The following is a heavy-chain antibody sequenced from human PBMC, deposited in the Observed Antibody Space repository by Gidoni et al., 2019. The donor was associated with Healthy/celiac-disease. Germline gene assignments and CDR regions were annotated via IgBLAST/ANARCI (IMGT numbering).Heavy chain of an antibody. CDR1: GFTFSSYE. CDR2: ISSSGSTI. CDR3: AREGYDRVNWFDP. Sequence: EVQLVESGGGLVQPGGSLRLSCAASGFTFSSYEMNWVRQAPGKGLEWVSYISSSGSTIYYADSVKGRFTISRDNAKNSLYLQMNSLRAEDTAVYYCAREGYDRVNWFDPWGQGTLVTVSS. J-gene: IGHJ5*02. V-gene: IGHV3-48*03. D-gene: IGHD3-22*01.